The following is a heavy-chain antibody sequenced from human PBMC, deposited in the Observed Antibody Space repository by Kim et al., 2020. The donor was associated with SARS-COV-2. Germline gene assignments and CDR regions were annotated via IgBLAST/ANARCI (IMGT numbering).Heavy chain of an antibody. J-gene: IGHJ6*02. V-gene: IGHV4-34*01. CDR3: ARKRSPGYYYYYGMDV. CDR1: GGSFSGYY. D-gene: IGHD1-1*01. Sequence: SETLSLTCAVYGGSFSGYYWSWIRQPPGKGLEWIGEINHSGSTNYNPSLKSRVTISVDTSKNQFSLKLSSVTAADTAVYYCARKRSPGYYYYYGMDVWGQGTTVTVSS. CDR2: INHSGST.